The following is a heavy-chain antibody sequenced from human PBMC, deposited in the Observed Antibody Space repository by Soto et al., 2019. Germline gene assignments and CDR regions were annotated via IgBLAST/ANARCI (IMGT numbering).Heavy chain of an antibody. CDR3: AKTASVTIRRGFGH. V-gene: IGHV3-23*01. D-gene: IGHD2-2*01. J-gene: IGHJ4*02. CDR2: ISGSGSNP. Sequence: EVQVLESGGGLVQPGGSLRLSCAASGFTFSSYAMSWVRQAPGQGLEWVSAISGSGSNPYYADSVKGRFTISRDNSQNPLYLQMNSLRAEDPSLYYRAKTASVTIRRGFGHRGQGTLVTVSS. CDR1: GFTFSSYA.